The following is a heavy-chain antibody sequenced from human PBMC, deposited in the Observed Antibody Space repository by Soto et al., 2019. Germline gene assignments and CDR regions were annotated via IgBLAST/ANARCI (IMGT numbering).Heavy chain of an antibody. CDR2: ISGGGGST. D-gene: IGHD3-10*01. CDR3: AKAGRGYYYGMDV. Sequence: PGGSLKLSCAACGVSFSSYAMSWVRQAPGKGLEWVSAISGGGGSTYYADSVKGRFTISRDNSKNTLYLQMNSLRAEDTAVYYCAKAGRGYYYGMDVWGQGTTVTVSS. J-gene: IGHJ6*02. CDR1: GVSFSSYA. V-gene: IGHV3-23*01.